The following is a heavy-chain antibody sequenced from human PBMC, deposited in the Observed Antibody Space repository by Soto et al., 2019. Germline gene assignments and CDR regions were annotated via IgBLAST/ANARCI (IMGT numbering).Heavy chain of an antibody. V-gene: IGHV4-61*01. J-gene: IGHJ5*02. CDR2: IYYSGST. Sequence: PSETLSLTCTVSGGSVSSGSYYWSWIRQPPGKGLEWIGYIYYSGSTNYNPSLKSRVTISVDTSKNQFSLKLSSVTAADTAVYYCARDHNYDFWSGYHWFDPWGQGTLVTVSS. CDR3: ARDHNYDFWSGYHWFDP. D-gene: IGHD3-3*01. CDR1: GGSVSSGSYY.